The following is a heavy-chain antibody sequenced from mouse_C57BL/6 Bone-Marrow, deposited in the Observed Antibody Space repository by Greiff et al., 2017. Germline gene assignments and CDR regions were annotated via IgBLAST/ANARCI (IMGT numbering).Heavy chain of an antibody. CDR1: GFTFSSYA. Sequence: DVQLVESGGGLVKPGGSLKLSCAASGFTFSSYAMSWVRQTPEKRLEWVATISDGGSYTYYPDNVKGRFTISRDNAKNNLYLQMSHLKSEDTAMYYCARDPNGDAMDYWGQGTSVTISS. D-gene: IGHD4-1*01. J-gene: IGHJ4*01. CDR2: ISDGGSYT. V-gene: IGHV5-4*01. CDR3: ARDPNGDAMDY.